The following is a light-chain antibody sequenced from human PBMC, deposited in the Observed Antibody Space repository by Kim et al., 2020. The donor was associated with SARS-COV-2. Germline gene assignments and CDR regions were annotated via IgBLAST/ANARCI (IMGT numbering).Light chain of an antibody. J-gene: IGKJ2*01. V-gene: IGKV4-1*01. Sequence: RATINCKSSQSVLHSSNNKNYLAWYQQKPGQPPKLLIYWASTRASGVPDRFSGSGSGTDFTLTISSLQAEDVAVYYCQQYYSTPYTFGQGTKLEI. CDR1: QSVLHSSNNKNY. CDR3: QQYYSTPYT. CDR2: WAS.